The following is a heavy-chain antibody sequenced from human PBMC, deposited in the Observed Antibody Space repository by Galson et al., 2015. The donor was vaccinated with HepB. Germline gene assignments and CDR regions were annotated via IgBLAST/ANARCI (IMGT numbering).Heavy chain of an antibody. V-gene: IGHV3-48*01. CDR3: VRGGGRGYSDYDASFDY. CDR2: ITGSSSVI. D-gene: IGHD5-12*01. J-gene: IGHJ4*02. CDR1: GFTFSRYS. Sequence: SLRLSCAASGFTFSRYSMNWVRQAPGQGLEWISYITGSSSVIYYADSVKGRFTISRDNAKNSLYLQMNSLRAEDTAVYFCVRGGGRGYSDYDASFDYWGQGTLVTVSS.